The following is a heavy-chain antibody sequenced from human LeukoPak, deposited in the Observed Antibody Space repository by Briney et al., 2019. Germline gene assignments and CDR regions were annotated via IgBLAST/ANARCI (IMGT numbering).Heavy chain of an antibody. J-gene: IGHJ4*02. V-gene: IGHV3-23*01. CDR2: ISGSGGST. CDR1: GFIFSRFG. CDR3: AKEAYSNFDY. Sequence: GGSLRLSCAASGFIFSRFGMNWVRQAPGKGLEWVSAISGSGGSTYYADSVKGRFTISRDNSKNTLYLQMNSLRAEDTAVYYCAKEAYSNFDYWGQGTLVTVSS. D-gene: IGHD4-11*01.